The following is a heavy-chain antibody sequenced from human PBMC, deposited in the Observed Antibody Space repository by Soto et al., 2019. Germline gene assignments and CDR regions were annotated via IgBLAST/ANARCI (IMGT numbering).Heavy chain of an antibody. Sequence: ASVKVSYKASGYTFTSYLMHWVRQAPGQRLEWMAWINAGNGNTQYSQRFQGRVTITRDTSASTAYMELSSLRSEDTAVYYCATDRGRSYYFDYWGQGTLVTVSS. CDR1: GYTFTSYL. V-gene: IGHV1-3*01. CDR2: INAGNGNT. CDR3: ATDRGRSYYFDY. D-gene: IGHD4-17*01. J-gene: IGHJ4*02.